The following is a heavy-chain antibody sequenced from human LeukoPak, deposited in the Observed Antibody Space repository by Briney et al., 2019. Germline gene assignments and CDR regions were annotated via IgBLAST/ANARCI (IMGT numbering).Heavy chain of an antibody. CDR1: GGSFSGYY. D-gene: IGHD5-24*01. J-gene: IGHJ4*02. V-gene: IGHV4-34*01. CDR2: INHSGST. CDR3: AREKGWIVEMATSYPYYFDY. Sequence: PSETLSLTCAVYGGSFSGYYWSWIRQPPGKGLEWIGEINHSGSTNYNPSLKSRVTISVDTSKNQSSLKLSSVTAADTAVYYCAREKGWIVEMATSYPYYFDYWGQGTLVTVSS.